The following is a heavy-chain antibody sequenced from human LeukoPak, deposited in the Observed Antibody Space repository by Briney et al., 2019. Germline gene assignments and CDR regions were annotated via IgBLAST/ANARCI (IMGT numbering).Heavy chain of an antibody. J-gene: IGHJ5*02. CDR2: INPNSGGT. D-gene: IGHD2-2*01. V-gene: IGHV1-2*06. Sequence: ASVKVSCKASGYTFTGYYMHWVRQAPGQGLEWMGRINPNSGGTNYAQKFQGRVTMTGDTSISTAYMELSRLRSDDTAVYYCATLENIVVVPAGWFDPWGQGTLVTVSS. CDR1: GYTFTGYY. CDR3: ATLENIVVVPAGWFDP.